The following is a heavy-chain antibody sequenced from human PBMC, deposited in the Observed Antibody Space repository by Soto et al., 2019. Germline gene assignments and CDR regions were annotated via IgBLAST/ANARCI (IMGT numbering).Heavy chain of an antibody. CDR1: GFTFSDSW. Sequence: EVHLVESGGGLVKPGGSLRLSCVASGFTFSDSWMSWVRQAPGKGLEWVARILSETDGGTIDYAAPVEDRFTILRDDSNNMLYLQMNSLKTEDTAVYFCTTYDYMWGTYRYRWAYWGQGTLVTVSS. J-gene: IGHJ1*01. D-gene: IGHD3-16*02. CDR2: ILSETDGGTI. CDR3: TTYDYMWGTYRYRWAY. V-gene: IGHV3-15*01.